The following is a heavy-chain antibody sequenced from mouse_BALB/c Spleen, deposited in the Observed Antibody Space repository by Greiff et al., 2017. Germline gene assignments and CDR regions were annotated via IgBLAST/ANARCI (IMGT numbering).Heavy chain of an antibody. CDR2: ISSGGSYT. Sequence: EVKLMESGGDLVKPGGSLKLSCAASGFTFSSYGMSWVRQTPDKRLEWVATISSGGSYTYYPDSVKGRFTISRDNAKNTLYLQMSSLKSEDTAMYYCARITTEFADWGQGTLVTVSA. CDR3: ARITTEFAD. J-gene: IGHJ3*01. CDR1: GFTFSSYG. V-gene: IGHV5-6*01. D-gene: IGHD1-1*01.